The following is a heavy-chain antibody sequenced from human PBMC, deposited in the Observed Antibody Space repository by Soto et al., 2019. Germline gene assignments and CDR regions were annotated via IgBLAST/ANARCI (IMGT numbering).Heavy chain of an antibody. Sequence: GGSLRLSCAASGFTFSSYSMNWVRQAPGKGLEWVSSISSSSSYIYYADSVKGRFTISRDNAKNSLYLQMNSLRAEDTAVYYCVSTRPSSSSWDAFDIWGQGTMVTVSS. CDR2: ISSSSSYI. V-gene: IGHV3-21*01. D-gene: IGHD6-13*01. CDR3: VSTRPSSSSWDAFDI. CDR1: GFTFSSYS. J-gene: IGHJ3*02.